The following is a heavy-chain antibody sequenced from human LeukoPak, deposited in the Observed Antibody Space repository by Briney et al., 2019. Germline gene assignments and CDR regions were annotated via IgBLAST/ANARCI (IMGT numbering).Heavy chain of an antibody. CDR3: ARHRRAPCTSCYGIWFDP. Sequence: SESLSLTCTVSGGSISSSSYYWGWIRQPPGKGLEWIGSIYYSGSTYYNPSLKSRVTISVDTSKNQFSLKLSSVTAADTAVYYCARHRRAPCTSCYGIWFDPWGQRTLVTVSS. J-gene: IGHJ5*02. CDR2: IYYSGST. V-gene: IGHV4-39*01. CDR1: GGSISSSSYY. D-gene: IGHD2-2*01.